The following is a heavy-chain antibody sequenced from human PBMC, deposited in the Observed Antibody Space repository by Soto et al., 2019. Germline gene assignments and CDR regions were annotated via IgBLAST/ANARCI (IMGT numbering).Heavy chain of an antibody. D-gene: IGHD2-2*01. CDR2: ISSSSSYT. V-gene: IGHV3-11*06. Sequence: GSLRLSCAASGFTFSDYYMSWIRQAPGKGLEWVSYISSSSSYTNYADSVKGRFTISRDNAKNSLYLQMNSLRAEDTAVYYCARGGSTSCCKYGMDVWGQGTTVTVSS. CDR3: ARGGSTSCCKYGMDV. J-gene: IGHJ6*02. CDR1: GFTFSDYY.